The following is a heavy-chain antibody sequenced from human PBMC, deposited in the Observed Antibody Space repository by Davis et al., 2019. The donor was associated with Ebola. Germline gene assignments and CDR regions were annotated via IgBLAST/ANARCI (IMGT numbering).Heavy chain of an antibody. CDR1: GYSFGSYW. CDR3: ARREQWLVQGYFDY. J-gene: IGHJ4*02. V-gene: IGHV5-51*01. CDR2: IYPSDSDT. Sequence: GGSLRLSCQASGYSFGSYWIAWVRQLPGKGLEWMGIIYPSDSDTRYSPSFEGQVTISADKSISTAYLQWSSLKASDTAMYYCARREQWLVQGYFDYWGQGTLVTVSS. D-gene: IGHD6-19*01.